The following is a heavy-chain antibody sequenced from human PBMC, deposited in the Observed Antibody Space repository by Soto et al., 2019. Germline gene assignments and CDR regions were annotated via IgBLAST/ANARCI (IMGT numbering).Heavy chain of an antibody. CDR2: IYYSGST. CDR3: ARDSGYDFWSGSVLTYDLFAP. J-gene: IGHJ5*02. D-gene: IGHD3-3*01. Sequence: PSETLSLTCTVSGGSISSGGYYWSWIRQHPGKGLEWIGYIYYSGSTYYNPSLKSRVTISVDTSKNQFSLKLSSVTAADTAVYYCARDSGYDFWSGSVLTYDLFAPRAQGTLVTGSS. CDR1: GGSISSGGYY. V-gene: IGHV4-31*03.